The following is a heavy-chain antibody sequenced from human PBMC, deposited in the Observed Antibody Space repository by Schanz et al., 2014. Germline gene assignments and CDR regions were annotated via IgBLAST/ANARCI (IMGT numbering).Heavy chain of an antibody. D-gene: IGHD1-1*01. CDR2: ILPNSGVA. J-gene: IGHJ4*02. CDR1: GNIFTNYY. V-gene: IGHV1-2*06. CDR3: ARGFQLAAFDY. Sequence: QLQLVQSGAEVKRPGASAKVTCKASGNIFTNYYIHWVRQAPGQGLEWMGRILPNSGVANYAQRFRGRVTMTRDTSISTAYMELRGLQSDDASVYYCARGFQLAAFDYWGQGALV.